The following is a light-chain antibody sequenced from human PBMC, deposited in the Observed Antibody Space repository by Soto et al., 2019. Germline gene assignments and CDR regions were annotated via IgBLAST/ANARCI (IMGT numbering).Light chain of an antibody. CDR1: QAIRND. J-gene: IGKJ1*01. CDR3: QQYGSSPWT. V-gene: IGKV1-6*01. CDR2: VAS. Sequence: AIQMTQSPSSLSASVGDRVTITCRASQAIRNDLGWYQQKPGKAPKFLIYVASGLQSGVPARFSVSGSGTEFTLTISRLEPEDFAVYYCQQYGSSPWTFGQGTKVDIK.